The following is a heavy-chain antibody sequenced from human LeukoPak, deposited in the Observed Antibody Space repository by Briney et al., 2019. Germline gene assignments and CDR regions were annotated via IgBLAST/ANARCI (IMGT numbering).Heavy chain of an antibody. CDR3: AKDPVPGYSSGWYNYFDY. V-gene: IGHV3-23*01. CDR2: ISGSGGST. D-gene: IGHD6-19*01. J-gene: IGHJ4*02. CDR1: GFTFSSYA. Sequence: GGSLRLSCAASGFTFSSYAMSWVRQAPGKGLEGVSDISGSGGSTYYADSVKGRFTISRDNSKNTLYLQMNSLRAEDTAVYYCAKDPVPGYSSGWYNYFDYWGQGTLVTVSS.